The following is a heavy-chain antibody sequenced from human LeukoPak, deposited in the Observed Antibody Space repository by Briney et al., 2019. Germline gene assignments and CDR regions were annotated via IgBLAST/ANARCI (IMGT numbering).Heavy chain of an antibody. CDR1: GYTFTSYD. D-gene: IGHD2-21*01. Sequence: GASVKVSCKASGYTFTSYDINWVRQATGQGLEWMGWMNPNSGNTGYAQKLQGRVTMTTDTSTSTAYMELRSLRSDDTAVYYCARVGVFRLFRLGYGMDVWGQGTTVTVSS. CDR3: ARVGVFRLFRLGYGMDV. V-gene: IGHV1-8*01. J-gene: IGHJ6*02. CDR2: MNPNSGNT.